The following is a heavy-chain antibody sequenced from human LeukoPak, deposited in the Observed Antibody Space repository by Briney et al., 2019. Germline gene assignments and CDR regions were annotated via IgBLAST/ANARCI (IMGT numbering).Heavy chain of an antibody. CDR2: MFYSGAT. J-gene: IGHJ3*02. CDR1: GGSITTYY. CDR3: VGEKSFFGEAI. D-gene: IGHD3-10*01. V-gene: IGHV4-59*01. Sequence: SEALSLTCTVSGGSITTYYWNWVRQPPGKGLEWIGHMFYSGATSYNPSLKSRVAISVDTFKSQVSLKVTSVTAADTAVYYCVGEKSFFGEAIWSQGTLVTVSS.